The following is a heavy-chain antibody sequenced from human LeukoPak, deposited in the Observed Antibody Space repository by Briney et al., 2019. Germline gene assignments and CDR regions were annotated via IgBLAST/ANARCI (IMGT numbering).Heavy chain of an antibody. V-gene: IGHV4-4*07. Sequence: PSETLSLTRTVSGGSISGYYWSWIRQSAGKGLEWIGRIYANGGTNYNPSLRSRVSMSVDTSKNQFSLKLTSVTAADTAIYYCARDFTRNSYAVAEFFHPWGQGTLVSVSS. J-gene: IGHJ1*01. CDR2: IYANGGT. CDR1: GGSISGYY. D-gene: IGHD5-18*01. CDR3: ARDFTRNSYAVAEFFHP.